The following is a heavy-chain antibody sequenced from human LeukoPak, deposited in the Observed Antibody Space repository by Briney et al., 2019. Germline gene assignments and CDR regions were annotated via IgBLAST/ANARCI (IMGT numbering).Heavy chain of an antibody. V-gene: IGHV3-21*01. D-gene: IGHD3-10*01. CDR2: ISSSSTNI. J-gene: IGHJ6*02. Sequence: GGSLRLSCAASTFSFSDYSMNWVRQAPGKGLEWVSSISSSSTNIYYADSVRGRFTISRDNAKKSLYLQMNSLRAEDTAVYYCATSYGSGSYYDHYYYGMDVWGQGTTVTVPS. CDR1: TFSFSDYS. CDR3: ATSYGSGSYYDHYYYGMDV.